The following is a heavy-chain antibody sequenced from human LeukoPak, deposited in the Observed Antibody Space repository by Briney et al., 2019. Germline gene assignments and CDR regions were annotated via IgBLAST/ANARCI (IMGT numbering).Heavy chain of an antibody. J-gene: IGHJ4*02. CDR3: AKSNGYGLIDY. CDR2: IYSSGNT. V-gene: IGHV4-39*01. CDR1: GASITSSNYY. D-gene: IGHD5-12*01. Sequence: SETLSLTCTVSGASITSSNYYWGWVRQSPGKGLEWIGNIYSSGNTYYNASLKSRVTMNIDTSKNQFFLKLSSVTAADTAMYYCAKSNGYGLIDYWGQGTLVTVSS.